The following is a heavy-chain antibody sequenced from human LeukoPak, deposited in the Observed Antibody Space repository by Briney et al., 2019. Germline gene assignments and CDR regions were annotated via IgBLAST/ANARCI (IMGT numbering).Heavy chain of an antibody. J-gene: IGHJ4*02. Sequence: SETLSLTCAVSGGSISSGGYSWCWIRQPPGKGLEWIGYIYHSGSTYYNPSLKSRVTISVDTSKNQFSLKLSSVTAADTAVYYCASIDYYDSSGYYRNWGQGTLVTVSS. CDR1: GGSISSGGYS. CDR3: ASIDYYDSSGYYRN. CDR2: IYHSGST. V-gene: IGHV4-30-2*01. D-gene: IGHD3-22*01.